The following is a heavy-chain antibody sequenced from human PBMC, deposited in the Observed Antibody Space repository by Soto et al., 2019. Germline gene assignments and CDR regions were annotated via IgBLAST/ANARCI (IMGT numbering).Heavy chain of an antibody. J-gene: IGHJ4*02. CDR2: ISAYNGNT. Sequence: ASVKVSCKASGYTFTSYGINWVRQAPGQGLEWMGWISAYNGNTNYAQKVQGRVTMTTDTSASTAYMELRSLRSDDTAVYYCARGSAVAGTSQIDYWGQGTLVTVSS. V-gene: IGHV1-18*01. CDR1: GYTFTSYG. D-gene: IGHD6-19*01. CDR3: ARGSAVAGTSQIDY.